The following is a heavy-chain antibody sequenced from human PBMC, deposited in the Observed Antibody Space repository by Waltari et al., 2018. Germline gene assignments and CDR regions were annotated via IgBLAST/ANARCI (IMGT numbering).Heavy chain of an antibody. J-gene: IGHJ3*02. CDR3: ARESQRWLQLNAFDI. D-gene: IGHD5-12*01. CDR1: GFTFSSYW. CDR2: INSDGSST. V-gene: IGHV3-74*01. Sequence: EVQLVESGGGLVQPGGSLRLSCAASGFTFSSYWMHWVRQAPGKGLVWVSRINSDGSSTSYSDSGKGRFTISRDNAKNTLYLQMNSLRAEDTAVYYCARESQRWLQLNAFDIWGQGTMVTVSS.